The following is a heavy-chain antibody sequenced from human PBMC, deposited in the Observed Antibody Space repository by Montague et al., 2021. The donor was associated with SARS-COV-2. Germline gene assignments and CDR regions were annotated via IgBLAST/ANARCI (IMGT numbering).Heavy chain of an antibody. CDR2: IYYSGST. V-gene: IGHV4-59*01. D-gene: IGHD2-15*01. Sequence: SETLSLTCTVSGGSISSYYWNWIRQSPGKGLEWIGYIYYSGSTKYNPSLRSRVTMLVDTSKRQMSLRLNSVTAADTAVYYCAGEGGRFWHFDLWGRGTLVTVSS. J-gene: IGHJ2*01. CDR1: GGSISSYY. CDR3: AGEGGRFWHFDL.